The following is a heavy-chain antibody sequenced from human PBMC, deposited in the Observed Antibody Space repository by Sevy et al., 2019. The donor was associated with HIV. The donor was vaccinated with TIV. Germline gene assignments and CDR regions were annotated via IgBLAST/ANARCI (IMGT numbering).Heavy chain of an antibody. CDR3: ASSLLVDGRWGPPYGLDV. J-gene: IGHJ6*02. V-gene: IGHV3-11*01. CDR2: ITSNGNTI. CDR1: GFIFSDRY. Sequence: GGSLRLSCAASGFIFSDRYMNWIRQAPGKGLEWIAFITSNGNTIDYADSVKGRFTISRENAKNSLFLKMNSLRAEDTAVYYCASSLLVDGRWGPPYGLDVWGQGTTVTVSS. D-gene: IGHD3-16*01.